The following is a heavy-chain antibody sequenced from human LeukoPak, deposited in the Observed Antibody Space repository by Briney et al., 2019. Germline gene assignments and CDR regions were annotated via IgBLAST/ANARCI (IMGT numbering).Heavy chain of an antibody. V-gene: IGHV3-11*01. J-gene: IGHJ4*02. CDR2: ISSSGSTI. Sequence: GGSLRLSCAASGFTFSDYYMSWIRQAPGKGLEWLSYISSSGSTIYYTDSVKGRFTISRDNAKNSLYLQMNSLRADDTAVYYCAREETSYASCVDYWGQGTLVTVSS. CDR1: GFTFSDYY. CDR3: AREETSYASCVDY. D-gene: IGHD5-18*01.